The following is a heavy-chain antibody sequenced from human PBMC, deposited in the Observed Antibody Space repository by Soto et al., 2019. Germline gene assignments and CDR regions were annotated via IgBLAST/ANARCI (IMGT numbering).Heavy chain of an antibody. D-gene: IGHD6-19*01. CDR2: IYPVDSET. J-gene: IGHJ4*02. CDR1: GYSFPSFW. CDR3: VKQHPLDSRAWHN. Sequence: GESLKISCKVSGYSFPSFWIGWVRQMPGKGLEWLGSIYPVDSETRYSPSFQGEVTISADKSITTAYLHWSSLRASDTATYYCVKQHPLDSRAWHNWGQGTLVTVSS. V-gene: IGHV5-51*01.